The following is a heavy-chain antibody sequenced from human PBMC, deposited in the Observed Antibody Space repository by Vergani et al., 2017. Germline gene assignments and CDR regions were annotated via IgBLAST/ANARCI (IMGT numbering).Heavy chain of an antibody. CDR2: LFSAGST. CDR1: GFSVRTNY. J-gene: IGHJ6*02. Sequence: SGGGLVQPGGSLRLSCEASGFSVRTNYMTWVRQIPGKGLECVSILFSAGSTSYSDSVKGRFTISKDNSKNVLYLQMNRLRVEDTAVYYCARDGREQTPNFSYGLDVWGQGTTVTVSS. CDR3: ARDGREQTPNFSYGLDV. D-gene: IGHD1-26*01. V-gene: IGHV3-66*02.